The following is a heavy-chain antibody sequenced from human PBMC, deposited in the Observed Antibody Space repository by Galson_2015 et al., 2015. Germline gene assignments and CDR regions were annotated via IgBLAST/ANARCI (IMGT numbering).Heavy chain of an antibody. Sequence: SLRLSCAASGFTFRDCRMNWVRQAPGKGLEWISYISNGGSTIYYADSVKGRFTISRDNAKNSLYLQMNSLRDEDTAVYYCARDGPGVLRFLDVWGKGTTVTVSS. D-gene: IGHD3-3*01. CDR1: GFTFRDCR. V-gene: IGHV3-48*02. CDR2: ISNGGSTI. CDR3: ARDGPGVLRFLDV. J-gene: IGHJ6*04.